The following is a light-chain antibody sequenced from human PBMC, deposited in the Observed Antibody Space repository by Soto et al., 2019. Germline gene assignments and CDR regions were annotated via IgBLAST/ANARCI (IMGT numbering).Light chain of an antibody. CDR1: QGIRND. J-gene: IGKJ1*01. V-gene: IGKV1-17*01. CDR3: LQHSTYPLT. CDR2: AAS. Sequence: DIQMTQFPSSLSASVGDRVTITCRASQGIRNDLGWYQQKPGKAPKRLIYAASSLQSGVPSRFSGSGSGTEFTLAIIRLQPEDSTTFYCLQHSTYPLTFVQGTNVEIK.